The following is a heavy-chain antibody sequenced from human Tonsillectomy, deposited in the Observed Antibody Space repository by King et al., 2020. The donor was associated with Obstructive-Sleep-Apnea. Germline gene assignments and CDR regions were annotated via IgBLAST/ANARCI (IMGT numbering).Heavy chain of an antibody. D-gene: IGHD1-26*01. J-gene: IGHJ5*02. CDR3: ATDSGGFGEFAGSWFDA. V-gene: IGHV3-30-3*01. CDR2: ISDDGSDE. CDR1: GFTFSSYA. Sequence: VQLVESGGGVVQPGRSLRLSCVVSGFTFSSYAMHWVRQAPGKGLEWVAVISDDGSDENYAESVRGRCTISRDNSKSTLYLQMNSLRVEDTAVYYCATDSGGFGEFAGSWFDAWGQGTLVTVSS.